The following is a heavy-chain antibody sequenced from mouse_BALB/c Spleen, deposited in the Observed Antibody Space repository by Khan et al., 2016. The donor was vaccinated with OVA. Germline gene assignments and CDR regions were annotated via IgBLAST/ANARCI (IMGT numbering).Heavy chain of an antibody. CDR1: GFSFSTYG. D-gene: IGHD1-1*01. CDR2: VSTGGSYT. J-gene: IGHJ3*01. V-gene: IGHV5-6*01. CDR3: TRRAYYYDSEGFAY. Sequence: EVELVESGGDLVKPGGSLKLSCAASGFSFSTYGMSWVRQTPDRRLEWVAPVSTGGSYTYYPDSVKGRFTISRDNATNTLYLPMSSLKSEDTAMFYCTRRAYYYDSEGFAYWGQGTLVTVSA.